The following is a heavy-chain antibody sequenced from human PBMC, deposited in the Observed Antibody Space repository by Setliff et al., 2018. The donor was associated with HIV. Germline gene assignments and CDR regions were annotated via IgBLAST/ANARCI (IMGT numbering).Heavy chain of an antibody. CDR2: ITSSSSYK. D-gene: IGHD3-10*01. Sequence: PGGSLRLSCAASRFTFSSYSMNWVRQAPGKGLEWVSSITSSSSYKYYADSVKGRFTISRDNAKNSLYLQVNSLRAEDTAVYYCAKDRRVDRDYYGSGSPDHWGQGTLVTVSS. J-gene: IGHJ4*02. CDR3: AKDRRVDRDYYGSGSPDH. CDR1: RFTFSSYS. V-gene: IGHV3-21*04.